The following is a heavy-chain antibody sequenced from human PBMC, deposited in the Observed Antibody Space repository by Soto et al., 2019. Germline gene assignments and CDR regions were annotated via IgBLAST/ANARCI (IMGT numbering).Heavy chain of an antibody. D-gene: IGHD2-2*01. V-gene: IGHV5-51*01. J-gene: IGHJ5*02. CDR2: IYPGDSDT. CDR1: GYSFTSYW. CDR3: ARQNRYCSSFSFFDGAGPFWFD. Sequence: GESLRISCKGSGYSFTSYWIGWVRQMPGKGLEWMGIIYPGDSDTRYSPSFQGQATISADKSISTAYLQWSSLKASDTAMYYCARQNRYCSSFSFFDGAGPFWFD.